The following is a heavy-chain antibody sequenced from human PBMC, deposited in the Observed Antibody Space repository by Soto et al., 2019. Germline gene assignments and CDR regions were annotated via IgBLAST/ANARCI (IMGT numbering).Heavy chain of an antibody. J-gene: IGHJ5*02. CDR2: IYYSGST. V-gene: IGHV4-59*01. CDR1: GGSISSNY. CDR3: ARMTAAGTEWFDP. D-gene: IGHD6-13*01. Sequence: SETLSLTCTVSGGSISSNYWSWIRQPPGKGLEWIGYIYYSGSTNYNPSLKSRVTISVDTSKNQFSLKLSSVTAADTAVYYCARMTAAGTEWFDPWGQGTLVTVSS.